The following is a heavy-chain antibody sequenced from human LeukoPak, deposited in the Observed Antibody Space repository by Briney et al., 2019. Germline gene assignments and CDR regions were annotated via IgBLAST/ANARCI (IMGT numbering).Heavy chain of an antibody. CDR3: AKDWAPRIVAHDWDF. CDR1: GFTFSSYG. V-gene: IGHV3-30*18. Sequence: PGGSLRLSCAASGFTFSSYGMHWVRQAPGKGLEWVAVNSYDGGDRYYADSVKGRFTISRDNSKNTLYLQMHSLRAEDTAVYYCAKDWAPRIVAHDWDFWGQGTLVTVSS. CDR2: NSYDGGDR. D-gene: IGHD5-12*01. J-gene: IGHJ4*02.